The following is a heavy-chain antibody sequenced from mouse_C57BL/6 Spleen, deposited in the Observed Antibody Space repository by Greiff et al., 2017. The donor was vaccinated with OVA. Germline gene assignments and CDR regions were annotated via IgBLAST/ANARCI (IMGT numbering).Heavy chain of an antibody. Sequence: VKLVESGPELVKPGASVKLSCKASGYTFTSYDINWVKQRPGQGLEWIGWIYPRDGSTKYNEKFKGKATLTVDTSSSTAYMELHSLTSEDSAVYFCARRGSIGAMDYWGQGTSVTVSS. CDR1: GYTFTSYD. CDR2: IYPRDGST. CDR3: ARRGSIGAMDY. V-gene: IGHV1-85*01. D-gene: IGHD2-3*01. J-gene: IGHJ4*01.